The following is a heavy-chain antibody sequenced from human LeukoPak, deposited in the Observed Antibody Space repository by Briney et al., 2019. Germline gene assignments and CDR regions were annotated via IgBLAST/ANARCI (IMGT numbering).Heavy chain of an antibody. D-gene: IGHD3-3*01. Sequence: GGSLRLSCAASGFTFSSYSMNWVRQAPGKGLEWVSSISSSSSYIYYADSVKGRFTISRDDAKNSLYLQMNSLRAEDTAVYYCARDLHQTYDFWSGNANNWFDPWGQGTLVTVSS. CDR2: ISSSSSYI. J-gene: IGHJ5*02. V-gene: IGHV3-21*01. CDR1: GFTFSSYS. CDR3: ARDLHQTYDFWSGNANNWFDP.